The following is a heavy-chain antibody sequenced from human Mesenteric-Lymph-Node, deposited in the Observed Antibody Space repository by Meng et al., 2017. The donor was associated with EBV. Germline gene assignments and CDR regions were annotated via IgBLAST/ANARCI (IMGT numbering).Heavy chain of an antibody. Sequence: QGSGPGWVNPSQTLSLTCAVSGGSVSSAGYYWNWIRQPPGKGLEWIGYMYYSGSIYYNPSLKSRVTISVDTSKNQFSLKLSSVTAADTAVYYCASRGYSDGWTFDSWGQGTLVTVSS. CDR1: GGSVSSAGYY. CDR2: MYYSGSI. J-gene: IGHJ4*02. V-gene: IGHV4-30-4*01. CDR3: ASRGYSDGWTFDS. D-gene: IGHD5-18*01.